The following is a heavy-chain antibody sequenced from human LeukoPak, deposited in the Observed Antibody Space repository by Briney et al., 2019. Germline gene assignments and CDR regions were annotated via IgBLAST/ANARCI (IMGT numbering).Heavy chain of an antibody. J-gene: IGHJ4*02. CDR1: GFTFSSYE. D-gene: IGHD2-2*01. Sequence: PGGSLRLSCAASGFTFSSYEMNWVRQAPGKGLEWVAFIRYDGSNKYYADSVKGRVTISRDNSKNTLYLQMNSLRAEDTAVYYCAKGASSSCCLDYWGQGTLVTVSS. CDR3: AKGASSSCCLDY. CDR2: IRYDGSNK. V-gene: IGHV3-30*02.